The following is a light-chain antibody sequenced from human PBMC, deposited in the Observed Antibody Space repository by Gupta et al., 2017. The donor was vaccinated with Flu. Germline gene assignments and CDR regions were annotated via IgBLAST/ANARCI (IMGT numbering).Light chain of an antibody. J-gene: IGLJ1*01. Sequence: SDIGFCIYFSWYQQHPGKAPKFIMYEVSNRPSGVSHRFSGSKSGNTASLTISGLQAEDEADYYCFSYTTRSTPFVFGTGTKVTVL. CDR2: EVS. CDR3: FSYTTRSTPFV. V-gene: IGLV2-14*01. CDR1: SDIGFCIY.